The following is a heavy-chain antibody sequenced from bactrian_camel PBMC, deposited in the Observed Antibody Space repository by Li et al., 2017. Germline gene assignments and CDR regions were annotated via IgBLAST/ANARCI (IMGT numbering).Heavy chain of an antibody. CDR2: VYTGSHST. CDR1: GWPYTAAC. Sequence: HVQLVESGGGSVQTGGSLKLSCIVSGWPYTAACLGWFRQAPGKEREPVAAVYTGSHSTYYAASVNGRFSISQDDAKNTVYLQIDSLNPEDTAMYYCAADPSPLFGGVVCYTTRSQLEGGYNYWGQGTQVTVS. D-gene: IGHD2*01. CDR3: AADPSPLFGGVVCYTTRSQLEGGYNY. J-gene: IGHJ4*01. V-gene: IGHV3S1*01.